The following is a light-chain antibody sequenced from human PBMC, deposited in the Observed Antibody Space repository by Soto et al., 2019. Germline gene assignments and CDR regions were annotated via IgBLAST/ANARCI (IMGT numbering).Light chain of an antibody. Sequence: DIHMTQSPSTLSASVGDIVTITCRASQSITNWLAWYQQKPGKAPKLLIYDAASLESGVPSRFSGSGSGTEFTLTISSLQPDDFAIYYCQQYSSYWTFGQGTKVDIK. CDR1: QSITNW. CDR3: QQYSSYWT. CDR2: DAA. V-gene: IGKV1-5*01. J-gene: IGKJ1*01.